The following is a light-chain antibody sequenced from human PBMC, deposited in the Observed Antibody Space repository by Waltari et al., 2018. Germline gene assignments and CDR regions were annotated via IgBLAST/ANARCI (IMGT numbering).Light chain of an antibody. CDR3: LAWDGSGYV. V-gene: IGLV3-1*01. CDR2: HDS. Sequence: SYEVTQPPSVSVSPGQTASITGPGDTLGDKYISWYQQKPGQSPVLVIYHDSKRPSGIPERFSGSNSGNTATLTISGTQAMDETDYYCLAWDGSGYVFGTGTKVTVL. J-gene: IGLJ1*01. CDR1: TLGDKY.